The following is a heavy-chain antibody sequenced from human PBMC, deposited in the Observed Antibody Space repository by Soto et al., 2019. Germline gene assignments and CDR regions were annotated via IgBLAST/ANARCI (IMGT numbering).Heavy chain of an antibody. CDR1: GGTFSSYA. V-gene: IGHV1-69*01. CDR2: IIPIFGTA. CDR3: AREWYYGSGSSPYNWFDP. D-gene: IGHD3-10*01. Sequence: QVQLVQSGAEVKKPGSSVKVSCKASGGTFSSYAISCVRQAPGQGLEWMGGIIPIFGTANYAQKFQGRVTITADESTSTDYMELSSLRSEDTAVYYCAREWYYGSGSSPYNWFDPWGQGTLVTVSS. J-gene: IGHJ5*02.